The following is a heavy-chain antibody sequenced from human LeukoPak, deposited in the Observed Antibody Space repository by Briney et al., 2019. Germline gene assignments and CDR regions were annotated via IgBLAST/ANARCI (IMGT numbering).Heavy chain of an antibody. CDR1: GGSISSYY. J-gene: IGHJ5*02. V-gene: IGHV4-59*12. D-gene: IGHD2-21*01. Sequence: TPSETLSLTCTVSGGSISSYYWSWIRQPPGKGLEWIGYIYYSGGTNYNPSLKSRVTISLDTSKNQFSLKLSSVTAADTAMYYCVRVKSISNWFDPWGQGALVTVSS. CDR2: IYYSGGT. CDR3: VRVKSISNWFDP.